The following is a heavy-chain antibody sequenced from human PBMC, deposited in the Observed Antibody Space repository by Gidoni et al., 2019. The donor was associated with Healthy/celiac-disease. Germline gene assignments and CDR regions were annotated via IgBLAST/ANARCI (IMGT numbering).Heavy chain of an antibody. Sequence: EVQLLESGGGLVQPGGSLRLSCSASGFTFSSYAMSWVRKAPGKGLEWVSAISGSGGSTYYADSVKGRFTISRDNSKNTLYLQMNSLRAEDTAVYYCAKEGYSSGWYSDYWGQGTLVTVSS. CDR2: ISGSGGST. CDR3: AKEGYSSGWYSDY. CDR1: GFTFSSYA. J-gene: IGHJ4*02. V-gene: IGHV3-23*01. D-gene: IGHD6-19*01.